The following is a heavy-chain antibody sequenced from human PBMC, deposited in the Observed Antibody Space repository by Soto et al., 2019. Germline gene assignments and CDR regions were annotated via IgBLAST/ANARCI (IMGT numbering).Heavy chain of an antibody. V-gene: IGHV1-58*01. CDR2: IVVGSGNT. CDR3: AADSLAVAGWFDP. D-gene: IGHD6-19*01. J-gene: IGHJ5*02. Sequence: QMQLVQSGPEVKKPGTSVKVSCKASGFTFTSSAVQWVRQARGQRLEWIGWIVVGSGNTNYAQKFQERVTITRDMSTSTAYMELSSLRSEDTAVYYCAADSLAVAGWFDPWGQGTLVTVSS. CDR1: GFTFTSSA.